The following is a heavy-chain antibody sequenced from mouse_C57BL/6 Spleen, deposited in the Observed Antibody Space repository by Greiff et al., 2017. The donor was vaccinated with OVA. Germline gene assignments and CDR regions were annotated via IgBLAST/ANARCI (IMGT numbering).Heavy chain of an antibody. Sequence: EVKLVESGEGLVKPGGSLKLSCAASGFTFSSYAMSWVRQTPEKRLEWVAYISSGGDYIYYADTVKGRFTISRDNARNTLYLQMSSLKSEDTAMYYCTRDRGNYYGSRWNWDVYFDYWGQGTTLTVSS. J-gene: IGHJ2*01. V-gene: IGHV5-9-1*02. CDR2: ISSGGDYI. CDR1: GFTFSSYA. CDR3: TRDRGNYYGSRWNWDVYFDY. D-gene: IGHD1-1*01.